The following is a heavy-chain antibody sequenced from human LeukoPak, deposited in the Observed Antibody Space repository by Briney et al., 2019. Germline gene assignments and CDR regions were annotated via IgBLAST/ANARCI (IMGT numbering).Heavy chain of an antibody. CDR3: AKVIVGATRAEYFQH. V-gene: IGHV3-23*01. Sequence: GGSLRLSCAASGFTFSSYAMSWVRQAPGKGLEWVSAISGSGGSTYYADSVKGRFTISRDNSKNTLYLQMNSLRAEDTAVYYCAKVIVGATRAEYFQHWGQGTLVTVSS. J-gene: IGHJ1*01. CDR2: ISGSGGST. D-gene: IGHD1-26*01. CDR1: GFTFSSYA.